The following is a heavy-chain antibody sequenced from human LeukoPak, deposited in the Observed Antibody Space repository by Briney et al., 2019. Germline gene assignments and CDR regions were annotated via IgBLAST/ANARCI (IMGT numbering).Heavy chain of an antibody. CDR2: INPNSGGT. Sequence: ASVKVSCKASGYSFTGYYMHWVREAPGQGLEWMGWINPNSGGTNYAQKFQGRVTTTTDTSISTAYMELSRLRSDDTAVYYCAGDSLPSSSWYYYYYYMDVWGKGTTVTVSS. J-gene: IGHJ6*03. CDR3: AGDSLPSSSWYYYYYYMDV. D-gene: IGHD6-13*01. V-gene: IGHV1-2*02. CDR1: GYSFTGYY.